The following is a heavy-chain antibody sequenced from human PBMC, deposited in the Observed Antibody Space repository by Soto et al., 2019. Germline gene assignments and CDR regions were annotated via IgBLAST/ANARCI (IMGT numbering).Heavy chain of an antibody. Sequence: EVQLLESGGGLVQPGGSLRLSCAASGFTFSSYAMSWVRQAPGKGLEWVSAISGSGGSTYYADSVKGWFTISRDNSKNTLYLQMNSLRAEDTAVYYCAKDGSSSWPYYYGMDVWGQGTTVTVSS. D-gene: IGHD6-13*01. CDR3: AKDGSSSWPYYYGMDV. CDR2: ISGSGGST. V-gene: IGHV3-23*01. J-gene: IGHJ6*02. CDR1: GFTFSSYA.